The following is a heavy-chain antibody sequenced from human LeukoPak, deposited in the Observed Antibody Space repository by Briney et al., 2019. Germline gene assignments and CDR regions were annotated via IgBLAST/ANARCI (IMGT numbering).Heavy chain of an antibody. D-gene: IGHD6-6*01. CDR1: GFTFSSYA. CDR3: ARDLPSSHYMDV. V-gene: IGHV3-30*15. CDR2: ISYDGSNK. Sequence: GRSLRLSCAASGFTFSSYAMHWVRQAPGKGLEWVAVISYDGSNKYYADSVKGRFTISRDNSKNTLYLQMSSLRAEDTAVYYCARDLPSSHYMDVWGKGTTVTVSS. J-gene: IGHJ6*03.